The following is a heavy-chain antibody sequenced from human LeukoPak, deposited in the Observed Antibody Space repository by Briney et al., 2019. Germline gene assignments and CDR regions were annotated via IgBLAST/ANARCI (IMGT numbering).Heavy chain of an antibody. D-gene: IGHD2-2*01. Sequence: ASVKVSCKASGYTFTSYDINWVRQATGQGLEWMGWMKPNSGNTGYAQKFQGRVTITRNTSISTAYMELSSLRSEDTAVYYCARVGRRCSSTSCYGSNWFDPWGQGTLVTVSS. V-gene: IGHV1-8*03. J-gene: IGHJ5*02. CDR2: MKPNSGNT. CDR1: GYTFTSYD. CDR3: ARVGRRCSSTSCYGSNWFDP.